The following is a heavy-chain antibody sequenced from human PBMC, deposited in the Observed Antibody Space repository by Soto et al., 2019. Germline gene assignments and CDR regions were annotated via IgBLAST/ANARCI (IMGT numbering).Heavy chain of an antibody. V-gene: IGHV1-69*12. Sequence: QVQLVQSGAEVKKPGSSVKVSCKASRGTFSRYAISWVRQAPGQGLEWMGGIIPLYGTTNYAQKFQGRVTITADESTRIAYLELSSLRSEDTAIYYCATEGDAGIAAAGTAWFDRWGQGSLATVSS. J-gene: IGHJ5*02. CDR3: ATEGDAGIAAAGTAWFDR. CDR2: IIPLYGTT. CDR1: RGTFSRYA. D-gene: IGHD6-13*01.